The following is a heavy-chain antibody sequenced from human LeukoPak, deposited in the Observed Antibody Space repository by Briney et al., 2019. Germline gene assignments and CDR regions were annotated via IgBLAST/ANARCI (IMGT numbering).Heavy chain of an antibody. CDR3: AKDIAAGTVYYYYYGMDV. Sequence: GGSLRLSCGASGFTFSAYGMSWFRQAPGKGLEWVSAITYSSGNTYYADSVKGRFTISRDNSKNTLYLQMNSLRAEDTAVYYCAKDIAAGTVYYYYYGMDVWGQGTTVTVSS. D-gene: IGHD6-13*01. J-gene: IGHJ6*02. CDR2: ITYSSGNT. V-gene: IGHV3-23*01. CDR1: GFTFSAYG.